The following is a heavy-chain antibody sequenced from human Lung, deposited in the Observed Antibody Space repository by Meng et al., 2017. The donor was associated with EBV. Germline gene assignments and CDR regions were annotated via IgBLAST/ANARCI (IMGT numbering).Heavy chain of an antibody. CDR3: ARDFLRADYHSGSPSV. J-gene: IGHJ1*01. Sequence: EVQLVESGGGLVKPGGSLRLSCTASGFIFSDYSMNWVRQAPGKGLEWVSSISSNSRYIYQPDSVKGRFTISRDNVQNSLYLQMHSLRAEDTAVYYCARDFLRADYHSGSPSVWGQGTLVTVDS. D-gene: IGHD3-10*01. CDR1: GFIFSDYS. V-gene: IGHV3-21*01. CDR2: ISSNSRYI.